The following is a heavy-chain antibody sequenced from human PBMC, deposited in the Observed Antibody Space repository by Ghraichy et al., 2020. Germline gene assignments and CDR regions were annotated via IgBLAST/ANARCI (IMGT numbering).Heavy chain of an antibody. V-gene: IGHV3-7*03. CDR3: ARRVGFWSGYSYYYYGMDV. J-gene: IGHJ6*02. CDR1: GFTFSSYW. CDR2: IKQDVSEK. D-gene: IGHD3-3*01. Sequence: GESLNISCAASGFTFSSYWMSWVRQAPGKGLEWVANIKQDVSEKYYVDSVKGRFTISRDNAKNSLYLQMNSLRAEDTAVYYCARRVGFWSGYSYYYYGMDVWGQGTTVTVSS.